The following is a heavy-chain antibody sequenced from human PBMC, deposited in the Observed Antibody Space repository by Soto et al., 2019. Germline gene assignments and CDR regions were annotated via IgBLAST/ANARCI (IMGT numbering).Heavy chain of an antibody. Sequence: GGSLRLSCAASGFTFDDYAMHWVRQAPGKGLEWVSGISWNSGSIGHADSVKGRFTISRDNAKNSLYLQMNSLRAEDTALYYCAKGPLAGTFGGYYFDYWGQGTLVTVSS. J-gene: IGHJ4*02. CDR3: AKGPLAGTFGGYYFDY. CDR1: GFTFDDYA. D-gene: IGHD6-19*01. CDR2: ISWNSGSI. V-gene: IGHV3-9*01.